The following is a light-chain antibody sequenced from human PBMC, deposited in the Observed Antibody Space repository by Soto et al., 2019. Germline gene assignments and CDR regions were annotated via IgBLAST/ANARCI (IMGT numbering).Light chain of an antibody. J-gene: IGKJ1*01. CDR3: QQRYSFIPT. CDR1: QSISSF. CDR2: AAS. Sequence: DIQMTQSPSSLSASVGDRVTITCRASQSISSFLNWYQQKPGKAPKVLIYAASSLHSGVPSRFSGSGSATDFNLKIGSLHHEDFESYYCQQRYSFIPTFGKGTKVDI. V-gene: IGKV1-39*01.